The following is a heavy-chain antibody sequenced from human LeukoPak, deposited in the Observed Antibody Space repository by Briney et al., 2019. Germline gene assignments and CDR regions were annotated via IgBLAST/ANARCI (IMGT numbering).Heavy chain of an antibody. D-gene: IGHD6-13*01. CDR1: GGTFSSYA. CDR3: ANSAAGTPDFDY. Sequence: SVKVSCKASGGTFSSYAISWVRQAPGQGLEWMGGIIPIFGTANYAQKFQGRVTITADESTSTAYMELSSLRAEDTAVYYCANSAAGTPDFDYWGQGTLVTVSS. J-gene: IGHJ4*02. V-gene: IGHV1-69*13. CDR2: IIPIFGTA.